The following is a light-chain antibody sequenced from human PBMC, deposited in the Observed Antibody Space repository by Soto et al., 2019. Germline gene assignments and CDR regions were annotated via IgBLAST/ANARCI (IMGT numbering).Light chain of an antibody. CDR2: AES. CDR1: QSISSY. V-gene: IGKV1-39*01. Sequence: DIQMTQSPSSLSASVGDRVTITCRASQSISSYLNWYQQKPGKAPKLLIYAESSLQRGVPSRFSGSGSGTDFTLTISNLQPEDFAIYYCQQSYSTPFTFSPGTKVDIK. CDR3: QQSYSTPFT. J-gene: IGKJ3*01.